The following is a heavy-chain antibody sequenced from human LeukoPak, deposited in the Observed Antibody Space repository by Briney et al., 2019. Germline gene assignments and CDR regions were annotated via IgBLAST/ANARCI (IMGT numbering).Heavy chain of an antibody. CDR3: YGIHLGDSFDI. CDR1: GFIVSRNY. D-gene: IGHD3-16*01. V-gene: IGHV3-53*01. CDR2: LYSKYET. J-gene: IGHJ3*02. Sequence: GGSLRLSCAASGFIVSRNYMGWVRQAPGKGLEWVSALYSKYETYYADSVKGRFTISRDNSENTLYLQMNALRAEDTALYYCYGIHLGDSFDIWGRGTMVIVFS.